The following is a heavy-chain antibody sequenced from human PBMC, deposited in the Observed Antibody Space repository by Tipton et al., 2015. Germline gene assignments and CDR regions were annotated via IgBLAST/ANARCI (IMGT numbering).Heavy chain of an antibody. D-gene: IGHD3-10*01. CDR1: GGSVTNTNYY. V-gene: IGHV4-39*01. J-gene: IGHJ4*02. CDR2: IYYTGST. Sequence: TLSLTCTVSGGSVTNTNYYWGWIRQPPGKGLEWIGSIYYTGSTYYNSSLKSRVTISVDTSKNQFSLRLNSVTAADTAVYYCARGYGRMVRGVHFDYWGQGTLVTVSS. CDR3: ARGYGRMVRGVHFDY.